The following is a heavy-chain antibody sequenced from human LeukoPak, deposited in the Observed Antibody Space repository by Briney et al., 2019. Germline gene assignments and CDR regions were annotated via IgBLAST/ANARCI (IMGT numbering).Heavy chain of an antibody. Sequence: SETLSLTCTVSGGSISSSSYYWGWIRQPPGKGLEWIGSIYYSGSTYYNPSLKSRVTISVDTSKNQFSLKLSPVTAADTAVYYCARVSGITMIVVVNSDAFDIWGQGTMVTVSS. V-gene: IGHV4-39*07. CDR1: GGSISSSSYY. CDR3: ARVSGITMIVVVNSDAFDI. D-gene: IGHD3-22*01. CDR2: IYYSGST. J-gene: IGHJ3*02.